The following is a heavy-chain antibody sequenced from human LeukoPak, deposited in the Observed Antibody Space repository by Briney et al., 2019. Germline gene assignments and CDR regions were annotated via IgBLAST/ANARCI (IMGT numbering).Heavy chain of an antibody. J-gene: IGHJ4*02. D-gene: IGHD3-22*01. V-gene: IGHV1-46*01. CDR3: ARGRGFITMLVVAHFDY. CDR2: INPSGGST. CDR1: GYTFTGYY. Sequence: ASVKVSCKASGYTFTGYYMHWVRQAPGQGLEWMGIINPSGGSTSYAQKFQGRVTMTRDTSTSTVYMELSSLRSEDTAVYYCARGRGFITMLVVAHFDYWGQGTLVTVSS.